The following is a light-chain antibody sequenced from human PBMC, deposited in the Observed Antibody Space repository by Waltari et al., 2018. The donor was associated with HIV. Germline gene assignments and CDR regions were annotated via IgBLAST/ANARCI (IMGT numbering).Light chain of an antibody. J-gene: IGLJ3*02. Sequence: QSALTQPASVSGSPGPSITISCTGTSSDVGSYNLVSWYQQHPGKAPKLMIYEVTKRPSGVSNRFSGSKSGNTASLTISGLQAEDEADYYCNSYATGSAWVFGGGTKLTVL. CDR3: NSYATGSAWV. CDR1: SSDVGSYNL. CDR2: EVT. V-gene: IGLV2-23*02.